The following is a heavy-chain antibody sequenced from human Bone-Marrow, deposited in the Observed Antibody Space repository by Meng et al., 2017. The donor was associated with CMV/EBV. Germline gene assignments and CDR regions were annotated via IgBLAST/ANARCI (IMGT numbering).Heavy chain of an antibody. D-gene: IGHD2/OR15-2a*01. V-gene: IGHV1-69*10. Sequence: SVKVSCKASGGTFSSYAISWVRQAPGQGLEWMGGIIPILGIANYAQKFQGRVTITADKSTSTAYMELSSLRSGDTAVYYCARGQVQCSTINCHDYRFSGMAVRGQWHTV. CDR1: GGTFSSYA. CDR2: IIPILGIA. J-gene: IGHJ6*02. CDR3: ARGQVQCSTINCHDYRFSGMAV.